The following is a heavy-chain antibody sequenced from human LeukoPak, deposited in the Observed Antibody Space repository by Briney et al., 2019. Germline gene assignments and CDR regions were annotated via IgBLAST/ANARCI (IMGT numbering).Heavy chain of an antibody. V-gene: IGHV4-59*01. CDR2: IYYSGST. CDR1: GGSISSYY. CDR3: ARHVNSNGSPSDY. D-gene: IGHD1-26*01. J-gene: IGHJ4*02. Sequence: KASETLSLTCTVSGGSISSYYWSWIRQPPGKGLEWIGYIYYSGSTNYNPSLKSRVTISVDTSKNQFSLKLSSVTAADTAVYYCARHVNSNGSPSDYWGQGTLVTVSS.